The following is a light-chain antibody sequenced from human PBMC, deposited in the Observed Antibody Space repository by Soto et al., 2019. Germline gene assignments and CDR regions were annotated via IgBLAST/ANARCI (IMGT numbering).Light chain of an antibody. J-gene: IGKJ5*01. Sequence: ETELTQSPCTLSLSPGDRATISCRASQSVGGSVAWYQQRPGQAPKLLVYHTSNLDTGIPDRFSASGSGTDFSLTISRLEPEDFAVYYCQQRRSWPRTFGQGTRVDIK. CDR1: QSVGGS. CDR2: HTS. V-gene: IGKV3-11*01. CDR3: QQRRSWPRT.